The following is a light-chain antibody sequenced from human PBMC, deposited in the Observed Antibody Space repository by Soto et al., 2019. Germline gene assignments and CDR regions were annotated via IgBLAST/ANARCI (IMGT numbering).Light chain of an antibody. Sequence: EIVLTQSPAILSLSPGERATLSCRASQSVISFLAWYQQKPGQAPRLVMYDTSKRATGIPARFSGSGSGTDFTLTISSLEPEDFAIYYCQRRNNWPPGLTFGGGTTVEF. CDR1: QSVISF. CDR2: DTS. CDR3: QRRNNWPPGLT. J-gene: IGKJ4*01. V-gene: IGKV3-11*01.